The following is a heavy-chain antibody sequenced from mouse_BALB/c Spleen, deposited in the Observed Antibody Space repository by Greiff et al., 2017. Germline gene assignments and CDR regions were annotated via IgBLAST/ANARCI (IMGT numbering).Heavy chain of an antibody. CDR1: GFTFSDYY. D-gene: IGHD2-4*01. CDR3: ARDSEDYDGYAMDY. J-gene: IGHJ4*01. V-gene: IGHV5-4*02. Sequence: DVKLVESGGGLVKPGGSLKLSCAASGFTFSDYYMYWVRQTPEKRLEWVATISDGGSYTYYPDSVKGRFTISRDNAKNNLYLQMSSLKSEDTAMYYCARDSEDYDGYAMDYWGQGTSVTVSS. CDR2: ISDGGSYT.